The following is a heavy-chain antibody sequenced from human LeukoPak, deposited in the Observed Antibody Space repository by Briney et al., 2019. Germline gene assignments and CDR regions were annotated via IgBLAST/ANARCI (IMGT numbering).Heavy chain of an antibody. V-gene: IGHV3-23*01. CDR2: ISVGGGT. CDR1: GFTFSSYA. Sequence: GSLRLSCAASGFTFSSYAMSWVRQTPGKGLEWVSVISVGGGTSYADSVKGRFTISRDNSKNTLYLQMNSLRAEDTAVYYCATETMAGTVDYWGQGTLVTVSS. D-gene: IGHD6-19*01. CDR3: ATETMAGTVDY. J-gene: IGHJ4*02.